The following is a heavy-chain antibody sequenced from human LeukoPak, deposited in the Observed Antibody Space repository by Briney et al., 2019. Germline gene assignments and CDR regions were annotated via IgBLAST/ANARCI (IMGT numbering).Heavy chain of an antibody. Sequence: AGGSLRLSCAASGFTFSSYSMNWVRQAPGKGLDWVSYISSSSSTIYYADSVKGRFTISRDNAKNSLYLQMNSLRAEDTAVYYCARDIPKLDAFDIWGQGTMVTVSS. V-gene: IGHV3-48*01. CDR1: GFTFSSYS. CDR2: ISSSSSTI. J-gene: IGHJ3*02. D-gene: IGHD2-21*01. CDR3: ARDIPKLDAFDI.